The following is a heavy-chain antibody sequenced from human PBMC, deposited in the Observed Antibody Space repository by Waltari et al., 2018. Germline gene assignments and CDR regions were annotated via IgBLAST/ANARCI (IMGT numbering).Heavy chain of an antibody. CDR3: ARGTNGDFWSGYAAFDI. CDR2: IIPIFGTA. CDR1: GGTFSSYA. D-gene: IGHD3-3*01. Sequence: QVQLVQSGAEVKKPGSSVKVSCKASGGTFSSYAISWVRQAPGQGLEWMGGIIPIFGTANYAQKFQGRVTITTDESTSTAYMELSSLRSEDTAVYYCARGTNGDFWSGYAAFDIWGQGTMVTVSS. J-gene: IGHJ3*02. V-gene: IGHV1-69*05.